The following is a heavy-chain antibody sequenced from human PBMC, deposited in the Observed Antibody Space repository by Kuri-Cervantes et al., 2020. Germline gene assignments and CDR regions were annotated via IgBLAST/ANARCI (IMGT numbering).Heavy chain of an antibody. CDR1: GFTFSRVW. CDR2: IKSKTAAGTT. J-gene: IGHJ4*02. V-gene: IGHV3-15*01. Sequence: GESLKISCAASGFTFSRVWMNWVRQAPGKGLEWVGRIKSKTAAGTTDYAAPVTGRFTISRDDSKNTLFLQMNSLRAEDTAVYYCARPPKRAYSSGYSYFDYWGQGTLVTVSS. CDR3: ARPPKRAYSSGYSYFDY. D-gene: IGHD3-22*01.